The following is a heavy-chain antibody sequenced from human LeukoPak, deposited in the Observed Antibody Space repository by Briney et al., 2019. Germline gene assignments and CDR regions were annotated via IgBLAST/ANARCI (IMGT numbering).Heavy chain of an antibody. CDR2: IYSGGST. D-gene: IGHD5-18*01. CDR1: RFTVSSKS. Sequence: GGSLRLSCAASRFTVSSKSMNWVRQAPGKGLEWVSVIYSGGSTNYADSVKGRFTISRDNSKNTLYLQMNSLSAEDTAVYYCIYGYNLDFWGQGTLLTVSS. V-gene: IGHV3-53*01. J-gene: IGHJ4*02. CDR3: IYGYNLDF.